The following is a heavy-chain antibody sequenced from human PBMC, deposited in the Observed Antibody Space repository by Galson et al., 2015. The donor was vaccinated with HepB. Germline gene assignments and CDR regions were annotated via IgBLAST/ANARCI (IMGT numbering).Heavy chain of an antibody. CDR1: GYTFTSYG. Sequence: SVKVSCKASGYTFTSYGISWVRQAPGQGLEWMGWISAYNGNTNYAQKLQGRVTMTTDTSTSTVYMELRSLRSDDTAMYYCARQVSWQQQVFDIWDQGTMVTVSS. J-gene: IGHJ3*02. V-gene: IGHV1-18*01. CDR2: ISAYNGNT. CDR3: ARQVSWQQQVFDI. D-gene: IGHD6-13*01.